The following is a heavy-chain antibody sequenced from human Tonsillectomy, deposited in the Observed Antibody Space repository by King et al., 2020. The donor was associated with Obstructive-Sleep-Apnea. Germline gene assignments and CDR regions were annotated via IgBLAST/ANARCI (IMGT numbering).Heavy chain of an antibody. CDR1: GFTFSGSA. J-gene: IGHJ4*02. CDR3: TRRGTYCSGGSCQDY. CDR2: IRSKANSYAT. Sequence: VKLVESGGGLVQPGGSLKLSCAASGFTFSGSAMHWVRQASGKGLEWVGRIRSKANSYATAYAASVKGRFTIPRDDSKNKAYLQMNSLKTEDPAVYYCTRRGTYCSGGSCQDYWGQGTLVTVSS. V-gene: IGHV3-73*01. D-gene: IGHD2-15*01.